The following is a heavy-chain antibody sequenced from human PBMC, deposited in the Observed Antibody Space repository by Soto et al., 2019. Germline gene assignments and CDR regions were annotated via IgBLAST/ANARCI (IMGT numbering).Heavy chain of an antibody. V-gene: IGHV4-59*01. D-gene: IGHD1-26*01. CDR2: IYYSGST. J-gene: IGHJ6*02. CDR3: AAGIVGATMGNYYYGMDV. Sequence: SETLSLTCTVSGGSISSYYWSWIRQPPGKGLEWIGYIYYSGSTNYNPSLKSRVTISVDTSKNQFSLKLSSVTAADTAVYYCAAGIVGATMGNYYYGMDVWGQGTTVTVSS. CDR1: GGSISSYY.